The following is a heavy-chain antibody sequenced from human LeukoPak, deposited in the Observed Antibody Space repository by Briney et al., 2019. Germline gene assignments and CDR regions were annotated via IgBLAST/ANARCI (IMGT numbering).Heavy chain of an antibody. D-gene: IGHD5-18*01. CDR1: GSTFSSYA. V-gene: IGHV1-8*02. CDR2: MNPNSGNT. CDR3: ASDVDTAMGRDY. Sequence: ASVKVSCKASGSTFSSYAISWVRQAPGQGLEWMGWMNPNSGNTGYAQKFQGRVTMTRNTSISTAYKELSSLRSEDTAVYYCASDVDTAMGRDYWGQGTLVTVSS. J-gene: IGHJ4*02.